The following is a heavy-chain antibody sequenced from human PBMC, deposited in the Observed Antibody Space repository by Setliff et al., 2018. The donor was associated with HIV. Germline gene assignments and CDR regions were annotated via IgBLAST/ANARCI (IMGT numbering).Heavy chain of an antibody. Sequence: GGSLRLSCVVSGFTFSDVWMSWVRQAPGEGLEWVSSISSSGGYIYYADSVKGRFTIFRDNAKKSVYLELNSLRAEDTAVYYCARLPGYCSTSSCYGYLDYWGQGTLVTVSS. D-gene: IGHD2-2*01. CDR2: ISSSGGYI. V-gene: IGHV3-21*01. J-gene: IGHJ4*02. CDR1: GFTFSDVW. CDR3: ARLPGYCSTSSCYGYLDY.